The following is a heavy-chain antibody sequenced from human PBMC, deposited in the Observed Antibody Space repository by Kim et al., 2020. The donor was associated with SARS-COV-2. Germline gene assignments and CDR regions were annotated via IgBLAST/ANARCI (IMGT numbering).Heavy chain of an antibody. V-gene: IGHV3-21*01. CDR3: AIPPYSGYDSWLPG. D-gene: IGHD5-12*01. CDR2: ISSSSSYI. Sequence: GGSLRLSCAASGFTFSSYSMNWVRQAPGKGLEWVSSISSSSSYIYYADSVKGRFTISRDNAKNSLYLQMNSLRAEDTAVYYCAIPPYSGYDSWLPGWGQGSLVTVSS. CDR1: GFTFSSYS. J-gene: IGHJ4*02.